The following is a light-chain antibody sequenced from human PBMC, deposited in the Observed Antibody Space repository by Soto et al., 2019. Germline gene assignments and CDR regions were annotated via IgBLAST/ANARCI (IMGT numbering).Light chain of an antibody. J-gene: IGLJ2*01. CDR2: EGS. CDR3: FSYAANTVV. CDR1: SSDVGSYNL. Sequence: QSALTQPASVSGSPGQSITISCTGTSSDVGSYNLVSWYQQNPGKAPKVMIYEGSKRPSGVSNRFSVSKSGNSASLTISGLQAEDEADYYCFSYAANTVVFGGGTELTVL. V-gene: IGLV2-23*01.